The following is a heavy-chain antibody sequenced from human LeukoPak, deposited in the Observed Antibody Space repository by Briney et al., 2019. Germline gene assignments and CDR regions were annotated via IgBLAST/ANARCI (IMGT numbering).Heavy chain of an antibody. V-gene: IGHV3-23*01. D-gene: IGHD5-18*01. CDR3: ASRGYSYGYDSRDY. Sequence: PGGSLRLSCAASGFTFSSYAMSWVRQAPGKGLEWVSAISGSGSSTYYADSVKGRFTISRDNSKNTLYPQMNSLRAEDTAVYYCASRGYSYGYDSRDYWGQGTLVTVSS. CDR2: ISGSGSST. J-gene: IGHJ4*02. CDR1: GFTFSSYA.